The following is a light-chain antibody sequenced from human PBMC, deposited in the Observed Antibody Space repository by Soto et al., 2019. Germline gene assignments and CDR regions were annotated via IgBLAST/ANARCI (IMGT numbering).Light chain of an antibody. CDR3: QQADSFPIT. CDR1: HYIDSW. Sequence: DIQMTQSPSSVSASVGDTVTITCRASHYIDSWLAWYQQKPGQAPKLLIYVASRLRSGVPSTFIGSRSGTDFTLTITDLQPEDFATYYCQQADSFPITCGQGTRLEIK. J-gene: IGKJ5*01. CDR2: VAS. V-gene: IGKV1-12*01.